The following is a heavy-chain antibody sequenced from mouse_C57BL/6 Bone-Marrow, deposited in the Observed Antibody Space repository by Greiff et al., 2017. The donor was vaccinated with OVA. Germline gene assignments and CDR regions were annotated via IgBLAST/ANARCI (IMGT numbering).Heavy chain of an antibody. CDR1: GYTFTNYW. J-gene: IGHJ4*01. D-gene: IGHD2-3*01. Sequence: VQLQQSGAELVRPGTSVKMSCKASGYTFTNYWIGWAKQRPGHGLEWIGDIYPGGGYTNYNEKFKGKATLTADTSSSTAYMQFSSLTSEDSAIYYCARFGWLLRGWAMDYWGQGTSVTVSS. CDR2: IYPGGGYT. V-gene: IGHV1-63*01. CDR3: ARFGWLLRGWAMDY.